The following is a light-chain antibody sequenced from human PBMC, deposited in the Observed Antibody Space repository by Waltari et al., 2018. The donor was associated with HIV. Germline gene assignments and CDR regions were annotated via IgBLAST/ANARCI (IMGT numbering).Light chain of an antibody. J-gene: IGKJ1*01. CDR1: QGISSSY. V-gene: IGKV3-20*01. CDR3: QQYGSSPWM. Sequence: EIVLTQSPGTLSLSPGERATLSCRASQGISSSYLGWYQQKPGQAPRLLIYGTSSRATGIPDRFSGSGSGTDFTLTITRLEPEDFAVYYCQQYGSSPWMFGQGTKVEI. CDR2: GTS.